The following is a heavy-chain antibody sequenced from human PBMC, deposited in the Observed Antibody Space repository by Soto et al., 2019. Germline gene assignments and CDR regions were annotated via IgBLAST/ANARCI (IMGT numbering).Heavy chain of an antibody. D-gene: IGHD6-6*01. J-gene: IGHJ6*02. V-gene: IGHV1-69*12. CDR1: GGTFSSYA. Sequence: QVQLVQSGAEVKKPGSSVKVSCKASGGTFSSYAISWVRQAPGQGLEWMGGIIPIFGTANYAQKFQGRVTITADESTSTXYXXLSSLRSEDTAVYYCARDVEVYSSSSDYYYYGMDVWGQGTTVTVSS. CDR3: ARDVEVYSSSSDYYYYGMDV. CDR2: IIPIFGTA.